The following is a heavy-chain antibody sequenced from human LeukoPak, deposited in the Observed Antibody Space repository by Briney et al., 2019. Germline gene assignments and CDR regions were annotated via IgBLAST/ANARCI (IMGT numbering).Heavy chain of an antibody. Sequence: SETLSLTCTVSGGSISSYYWSWIRQPPGKGLEWIGYTYYSGSTNYNPSLKSRVTISVDTSKNQFSLKLSSVTAADTAVYYCARVSITKPFDIWGQGTMVTVSS. V-gene: IGHV4-59*01. CDR1: GGSISSYY. J-gene: IGHJ3*02. CDR2: TYYSGST. CDR3: ARVSITKPFDI. D-gene: IGHD3-10*01.